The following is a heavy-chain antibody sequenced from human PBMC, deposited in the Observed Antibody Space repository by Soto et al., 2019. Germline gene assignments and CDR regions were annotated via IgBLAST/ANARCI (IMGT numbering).Heavy chain of an antibody. Sequence: QVQLGQSGAEVKKPGSSVKVSCKASGGTFSSYAISWVRQAPGQGLEWMGRIIPIFGTANYAQKFQGRVTITADKSTSTAYMELSSLRSEDTAVYYCATYLGYCSSTSCQDFDYWGQGTLVTVSS. CDR3: ATYLGYCSSTSCQDFDY. V-gene: IGHV1-69*06. D-gene: IGHD2-2*01. CDR1: GGTFSSYA. CDR2: IIPIFGTA. J-gene: IGHJ4*02.